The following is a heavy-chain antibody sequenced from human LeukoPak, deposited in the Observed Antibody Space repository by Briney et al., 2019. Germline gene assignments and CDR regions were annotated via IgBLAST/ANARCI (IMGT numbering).Heavy chain of an antibody. CDR2: INPSGGST. CDR1: GYTFTSYY. CDR3: ARGTYGSGSYYGAFDI. V-gene: IGHV1-46*01. Sequence: GASVKVSCKASGYTFTSYYMHWVRQAPGQGLEWMGIINPSGGSTSYAQKFQGRVTMTRDTSTSTVYMELSSLRSEDTAVYYCARGTYGSGSYYGAFDIWGQGTMVTVSS. D-gene: IGHD3-10*01. J-gene: IGHJ3*02.